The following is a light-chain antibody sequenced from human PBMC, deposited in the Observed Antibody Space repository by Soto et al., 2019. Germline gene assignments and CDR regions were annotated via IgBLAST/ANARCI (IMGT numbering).Light chain of an antibody. Sequence: ETRMTQFPDNLSVFPGERTILFRRASQSVSTNLAWYQQKPGQPPRLLIYGASTRATGIPVRFSGSGSGTEFTLTISSLQSEDFAVYYCLQYTHWPPITFGQGTRLEIK. CDR3: LQYTHWPPIT. J-gene: IGKJ5*01. CDR1: QSVSTN. CDR2: GAS. V-gene: IGKV3-15*01.